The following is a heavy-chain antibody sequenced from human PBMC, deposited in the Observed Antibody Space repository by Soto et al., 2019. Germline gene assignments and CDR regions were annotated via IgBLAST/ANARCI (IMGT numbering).Heavy chain of an antibody. CDR1: GFTFSSYA. D-gene: IGHD2-2*01. Sequence: QVQLVESGGGVVQPGRSLRLSCAASGFTFSSYAMHWVRQAPGKGLEWVAVISYDGSNKYYADSVKGRFTISRDNSKNTLYLQMNSLRAEDTAVYYCARDLDGPIVVVPAANDYWGQGTLVTVSS. V-gene: IGHV3-30-3*01. J-gene: IGHJ4*02. CDR3: ARDLDGPIVVVPAANDY. CDR2: ISYDGSNK.